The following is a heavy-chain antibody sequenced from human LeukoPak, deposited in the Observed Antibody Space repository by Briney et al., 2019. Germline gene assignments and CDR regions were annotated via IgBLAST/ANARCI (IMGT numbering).Heavy chain of an antibody. Sequence: SVKVSCKASGGTFSSYAISWVRQAHGQGLGWMGRIIPILGIANYAQKFQGRVTITADKSTSTAYMELSSLRSEDTAVYYCARDRNYGGLIDYWGQGTLVTVSS. V-gene: IGHV1-69*04. D-gene: IGHD4-4*01. CDR1: GGTFSSYA. CDR3: ARDRNYGGLIDY. J-gene: IGHJ4*02. CDR2: IIPILGIA.